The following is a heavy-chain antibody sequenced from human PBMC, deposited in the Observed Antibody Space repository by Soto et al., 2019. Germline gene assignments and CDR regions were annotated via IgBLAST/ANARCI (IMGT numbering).Heavy chain of an antibody. CDR2: ISSSSSYI. J-gene: IGHJ6*02. CDR3: ARDFFCSGGSCYSPYYYYYGMDV. V-gene: IGHV3-21*01. CDR1: GFTFSGYI. Sequence: GGSRRRSWAASGFTFSGYIMNWVRQAPGKGLEWVSSISSSSSYIYYADSVKGRFTISRDNAKNSLYLQMNSLRAEDTAVYYCARDFFCSGGSCYSPYYYYYGMDVWGQGTTVTVSS. D-gene: IGHD2-15*01.